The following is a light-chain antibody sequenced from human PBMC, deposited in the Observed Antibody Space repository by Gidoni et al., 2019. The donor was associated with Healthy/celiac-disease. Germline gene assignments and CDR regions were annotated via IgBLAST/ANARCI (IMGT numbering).Light chain of an antibody. Sequence: DIQMTQSPSTLSASVGDRVTITCRARHSISSWLAWYQQKPGKAPKLLIYKASSLESGVPSRFSGSGSGTEFTLTISSLQPDDFATYDCQQYKSYSHTFGQGTKLEIK. J-gene: IGKJ2*01. V-gene: IGKV1-5*03. CDR3: QQYKSYSHT. CDR2: KAS. CDR1: HSISSW.